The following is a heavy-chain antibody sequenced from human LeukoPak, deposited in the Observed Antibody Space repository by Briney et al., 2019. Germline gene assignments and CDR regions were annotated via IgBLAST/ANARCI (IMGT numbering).Heavy chain of an antibody. CDR1: GYTFTSYD. Sequence: GASVKVSCKASGYTFTSYDINWVRQATGQGLEWMGWMNPNSGNTGYAQKFQGRVTITRNTSISTAYMELSSLRSGDTAVYYCARRGRNGFVVVPAATYYYNYMDVWGKGPTVSVSS. D-gene: IGHD2-2*01. V-gene: IGHV1-8*03. CDR2: MNPNSGNT. J-gene: IGHJ6*03. CDR3: ARRGRNGFVVVPAATYYYNYMDV.